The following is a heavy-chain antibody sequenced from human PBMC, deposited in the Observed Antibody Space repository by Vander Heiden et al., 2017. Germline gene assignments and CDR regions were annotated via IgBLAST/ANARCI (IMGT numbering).Heavy chain of an antibody. Sequence: QFPLAQSGTALKTPGSGVHVSCKASSYVFTSYPITWERQAPGQGLEWVGWISSYNDHMQFAQKVQRRVAMTADSSTSTAYMELKGLKFADTAVYYCASEVPRVGLDLWGSGTLVTVSS. D-gene: IGHD1-26*01. J-gene: IGHJ2*01. CDR2: ISSYNDHM. CDR1: SYVFTSYP. CDR3: ASEVPRVGLDL. V-gene: IGHV1-18*01.